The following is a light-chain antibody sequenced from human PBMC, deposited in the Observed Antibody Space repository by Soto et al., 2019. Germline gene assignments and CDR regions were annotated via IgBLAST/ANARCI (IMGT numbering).Light chain of an antibody. CDR1: SSDVGAYNY. V-gene: IGLV2-14*01. CDR2: DVS. J-gene: IGLJ1*01. CDR3: SSYTSSDTLYV. Sequence: QSALTQPASVSGSPGQSITISCTGTSSDVGAYNYASWYQQHPGKAPKLMIYDVSDRPSGVSNRFSGSKSGNTASLTISGLQAEDEADYFCSSYTSSDTLYVFGTGTKLTVL.